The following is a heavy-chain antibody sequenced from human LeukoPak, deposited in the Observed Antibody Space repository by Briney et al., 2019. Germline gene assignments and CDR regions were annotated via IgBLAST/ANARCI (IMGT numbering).Heavy chain of an antibody. CDR2: IWYDGSNK. CDR3: ARGQACQTYFDY. V-gene: IGHV3-33*01. CDR1: GFTFSSYG. J-gene: IGHJ4*02. Sequence: GGSLRLSCAASGFTFSSYGMHWVRQAPGKGLEWVAVIWYDGSNKYYADSVKGRFTISRDNSKNTLYLQMNSLRAEDTAVYYCARGQACQTYFDYWGQGTLVTVSS.